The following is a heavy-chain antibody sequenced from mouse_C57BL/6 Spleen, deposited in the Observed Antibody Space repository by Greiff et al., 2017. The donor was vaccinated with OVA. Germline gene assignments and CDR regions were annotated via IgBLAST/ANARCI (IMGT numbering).Heavy chain of an antibody. CDR3: ARSGYYYGSRYFDV. Sequence: QVQLKQPGAELVRPGSSVKLSCKASGYTFTSYWMHWVKQRPIQGLEWIGNIDPSDSETHYNQKFKDKATLTVDKSSSTAYMQLSSLTSEDSAVYYCARSGYYYGSRYFDVWGTGTTVTVSS. J-gene: IGHJ1*03. D-gene: IGHD1-1*01. CDR2: IDPSDSET. V-gene: IGHV1-52*01. CDR1: GYTFTSYW.